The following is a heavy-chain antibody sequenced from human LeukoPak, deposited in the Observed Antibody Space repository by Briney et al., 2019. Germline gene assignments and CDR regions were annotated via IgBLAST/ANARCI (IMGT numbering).Heavy chain of an antibody. V-gene: IGHV3-48*02. CDR3: ARYCSGGSCYADY. D-gene: IGHD2-15*01. CDR1: GFIFSTYS. CDR2: ISSSSDTI. J-gene: IGHJ4*02. Sequence: GGSLRLSCAASGFIFSTYSMNWVRQVPGKGLEWVSYISSSSDTIYYADSVKGRFTMSRDNAKNSLYLQMNSLRDEDTAVYYCARYCSGGSCYADYWGQGTLVTVSS.